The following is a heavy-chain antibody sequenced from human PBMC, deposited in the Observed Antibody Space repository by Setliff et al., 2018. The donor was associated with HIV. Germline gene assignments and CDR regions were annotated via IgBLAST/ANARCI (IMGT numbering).Heavy chain of an antibody. CDR2: LFYSGIT. CDR3: ARHAPSVDDYDSTNSVAEDAFDI. V-gene: IGHV4-39*01. Sequence: SETLSLTCTVSGGSVSSDTNYWDWIRQPPGKGLEWIGSLFYSGITYYTPSLKRRLTIAVDTSKNQFSLKLTSVSAADTAVYYCARHAPSVDDYDSTNSVAEDAFDIWGQGTMVTVSS. CDR1: GGSVSSDTNY. D-gene: IGHD3-22*01. J-gene: IGHJ3*02.